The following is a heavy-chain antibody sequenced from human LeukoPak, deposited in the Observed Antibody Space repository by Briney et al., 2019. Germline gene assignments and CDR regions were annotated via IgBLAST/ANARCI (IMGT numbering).Heavy chain of an antibody. CDR3: VRGERYSSGWFFDY. CDR1: GYIFTNYW. CDR2: IYPGDSDT. D-gene: IGHD6-19*01. J-gene: IGHJ4*02. Sequence: GESLKISCKGSGYIFTNYWIGWVRQMPGKGLEWMGVIYPGDSDTRYSPSFQGQVTISADKSITTANLQWSSLKASDTAMYYCVRGERYSSGWFFDYWGQGTLVTVSS. V-gene: IGHV5-51*01.